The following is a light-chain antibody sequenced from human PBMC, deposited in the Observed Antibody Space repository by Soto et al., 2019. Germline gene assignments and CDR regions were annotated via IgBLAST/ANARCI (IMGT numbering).Light chain of an antibody. CDR3: QQYGSLSWT. V-gene: IGKV3-20*01. J-gene: IGKJ1*01. CDR2: GAS. Sequence: DIVLTQSPGTLSLSPGERATLSCRASQSVSSNYLAWYQQKPGQAPRLLIHGASTWATGVPDRFSGSGSGTDFTLTISRLEPEDFAVYHCQQYGSLSWTFGQGTKVEIK. CDR1: QSVSSNY.